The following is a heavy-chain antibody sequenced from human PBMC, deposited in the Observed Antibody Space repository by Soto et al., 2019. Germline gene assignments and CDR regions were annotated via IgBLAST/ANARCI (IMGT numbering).Heavy chain of an antibody. Sequence: QVQLVQSGAEVKKPGASVKVSCKASGYTFTSYDINWVRQATGQGLEWMGWMNPNSSNTGYAQKLQGRVTMTRNTSICTVYRELSVLRAEATAVYYCARERIIMLRGVSRSGYYYMDAWGKGTTVTVSS. CDR3: ARERIIMLRGVSRSGYYYMDA. D-gene: IGHD3-10*01. CDR1: GYTFTSYD. J-gene: IGHJ6*03. V-gene: IGHV1-8*01. CDR2: MNPNSSNT.